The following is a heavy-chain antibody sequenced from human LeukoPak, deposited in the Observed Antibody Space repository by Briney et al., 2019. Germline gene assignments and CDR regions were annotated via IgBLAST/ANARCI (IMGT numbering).Heavy chain of an antibody. D-gene: IGHD3-22*01. CDR1: GFTFSSYW. CDR3: GRDYYSTLTY. CDR2: INNDGRSI. J-gene: IGHJ4*02. Sequence: VGSLRLSCAASGFTFSSYWMHWVRQAPGKGLVWVARINNDGRSIGYADYVKGRFTVSRDNAKNTLYLQMNSLRAEDTAVYYCGRDYYSTLTYWGQGTLVTVSS. V-gene: IGHV3-74*01.